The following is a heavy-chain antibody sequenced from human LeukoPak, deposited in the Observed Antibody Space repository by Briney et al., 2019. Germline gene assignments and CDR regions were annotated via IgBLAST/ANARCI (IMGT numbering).Heavy chain of an antibody. J-gene: IGHJ1*01. D-gene: IGHD6-13*01. CDR1: GFTFSSYA. Sequence: GGSLRLSCAASGFTFSSYAMHWVRQAPGKGLEYVSAISSNGGSTYYANSVKGRFTISRDNSKNTLYLQMGSLRAEDMAVYYCARDIGGQQLVPRGYFQHWGQGTLVTVSS. CDR3: ARDIGGQQLVPRGYFQH. V-gene: IGHV3-64*01. CDR2: ISSNGGST.